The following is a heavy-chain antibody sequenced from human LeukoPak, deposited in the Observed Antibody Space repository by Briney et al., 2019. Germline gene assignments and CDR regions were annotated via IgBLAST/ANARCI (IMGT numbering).Heavy chain of an antibody. CDR2: INAGNGNT. CDR3: ARSYCSSTSCHSDAFDI. D-gene: IGHD2-2*02. CDR1: GYTFTSYA. J-gene: IGHJ3*02. Sequence: VASVKVSCKASGYTFTSYAMHWVRQAPGQRLEWMGWINAGNGNTKYSQKFQGRVTITRDTSASTAYMELSSLRSEDTAVYYCARSYCSSTSCHSDAFDIWGQGTMVTVSS. V-gene: IGHV1-3*01.